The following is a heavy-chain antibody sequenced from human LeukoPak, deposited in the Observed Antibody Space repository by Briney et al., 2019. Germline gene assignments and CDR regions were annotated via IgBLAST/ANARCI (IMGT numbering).Heavy chain of an antibody. CDR1: GFTFSSYA. Sequence: GGSLRLSCAASGFTFSSYAMSWVRQAPGKGLEWVSGISGSGSITYYADSVKGRFTISRDNSKNTLYLQMNSLRAENTAVYYCAKDLYGDYDNDYWGQGTLVTVSS. CDR3: AKDLYGDYDNDY. CDR2: ISGSGSIT. J-gene: IGHJ4*02. V-gene: IGHV3-23*01. D-gene: IGHD4-17*01.